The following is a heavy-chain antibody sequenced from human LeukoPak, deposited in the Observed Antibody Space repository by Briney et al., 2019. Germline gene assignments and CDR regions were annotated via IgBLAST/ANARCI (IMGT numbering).Heavy chain of an antibody. CDR3: ARGAYYYVGSGYVDY. V-gene: IGHV3-30*04. CDR2: ISYDGSNK. J-gene: IGHJ4*02. Sequence: GGSLRLSCAASGFTFSSYAMHWVRQAPGKGLEWVAVISYDGSNKYYADSVKGRFTISRDNSKRTLNLQMNSLRPEDTAMYYCARGAYYYVGSGYVDYWGQGTLVTVSS. D-gene: IGHD3-22*01. CDR1: GFTFSSYA.